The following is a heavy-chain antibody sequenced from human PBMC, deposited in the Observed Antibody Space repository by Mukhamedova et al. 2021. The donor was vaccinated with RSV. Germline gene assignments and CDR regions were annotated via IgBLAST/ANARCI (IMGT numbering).Heavy chain of an antibody. J-gene: IGHJ4*02. Sequence: MHWVRQTPGQGLEWMGWINPNTGDTNYAQNFQGRVTMTSDTSISTAYMELSRLRSDDTAIYYCTRATSGARFDYWGQGTLVTVS. CDR3: TRATSGARFDY. CDR2: INPNTGDT. D-gene: IGHD5-12*01. V-gene: IGHV1-2*02.